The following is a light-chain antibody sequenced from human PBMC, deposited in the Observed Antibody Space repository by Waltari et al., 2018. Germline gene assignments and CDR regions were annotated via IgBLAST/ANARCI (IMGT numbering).Light chain of an antibody. V-gene: IGLV3-25*03. Sequence: SYELPQPPSXSVSPGQTARITCSGDALPKQYAYWYQKKPGQAPVLVIYKDSERPSGIPERFSGSSSGTTVTLTISGVQAEDEADYYCQSADSSGTYVFGTGTKVTVL. CDR1: ALPKQY. CDR3: QSADSSGTYV. J-gene: IGLJ1*01. CDR2: KDS.